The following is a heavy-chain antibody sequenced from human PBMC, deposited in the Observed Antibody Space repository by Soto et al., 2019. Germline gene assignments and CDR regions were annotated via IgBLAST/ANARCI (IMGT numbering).Heavy chain of an antibody. V-gene: IGHV4-39*01. CDR2: IYYSGST. CDR1: GGSISSSSYY. J-gene: IGHJ4*02. Sequence: SETLSLTCTVSGGSISSSSYYWGWIRQPPGKGLEWIGSIYYSGSTYYNPSPKSRVTISVDTSKNQFSLKLSSVTAADTAVYYCARHDYGDYPNIEFDYWGQGTLVTVSS. CDR3: ARHDYGDYPNIEFDY. D-gene: IGHD4-17*01.